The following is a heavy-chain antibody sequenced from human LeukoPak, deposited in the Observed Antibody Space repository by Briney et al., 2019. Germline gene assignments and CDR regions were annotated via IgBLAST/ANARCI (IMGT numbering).Heavy chain of an antibody. J-gene: IGHJ6*03. V-gene: IGHV4-39*07. Sequence: SETLSLTCTVSGGSISSSSYYWGWIRQPPGKGLEWIGSIYYSGSTYYNPSLKSRVTISVDTSKNQFSLKLSSVTAADTAVYYCARAPTVTTSTYYYYYYMDAWGKGTTVTVSS. CDR3: ARAPTVTTSTYYYYYYMDA. CDR2: IYYSGST. D-gene: IGHD4-17*01. CDR1: GGSISSSSYY.